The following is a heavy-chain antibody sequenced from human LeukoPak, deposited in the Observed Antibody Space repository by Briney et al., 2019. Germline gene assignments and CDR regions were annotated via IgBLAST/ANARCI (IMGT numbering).Heavy chain of an antibody. CDR2: MYYSGST. Sequence: SETLSLTCTVSGASISGSYWNWFRQPPGKGLEWIGYMYYSGSTNYNPSFKSRVTMSGDTSKNELSLKLSSVTAADTAVYYCARMNGDYGFRNYFYYGLDVWGQGTTVTVSS. D-gene: IGHD4-17*01. CDR3: ARMNGDYGFRNYFYYGLDV. V-gene: IGHV4-59*08. J-gene: IGHJ6*02. CDR1: GASISGSY.